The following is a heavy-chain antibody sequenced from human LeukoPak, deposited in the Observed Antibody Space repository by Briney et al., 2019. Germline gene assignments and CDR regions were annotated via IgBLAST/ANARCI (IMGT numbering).Heavy chain of an antibody. CDR2: IYTSGST. CDR1: GGSISSYY. V-gene: IGHV4-4*07. D-gene: IGHD4-4*01. CDR3: ARDPTTVTTLPAFDL. J-gene: IGHJ2*01. Sequence: PSETLSLTCTVSGGSISSYYWSWIRQPAGKGLEWIGRIYTSGSTNYNPSLKSRVTMSVDTSKNQFSLKLSSVTAADTAVYYCARDPTTVTTLPAFDLWGRGTLVTVSS.